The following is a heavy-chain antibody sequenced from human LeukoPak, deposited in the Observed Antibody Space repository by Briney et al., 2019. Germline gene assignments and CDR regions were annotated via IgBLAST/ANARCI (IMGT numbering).Heavy chain of an antibody. CDR1: GFTFSSYA. V-gene: IGHV3-30-3*02. D-gene: IGHD6-19*01. J-gene: IGHJ4*02. CDR2: ISYDGSNK. Sequence: GRSLRLSCAASGFTFSSYAMHWVRQAPGKGLEWVAVISYDGSNKYYADSVKGRFTISRDNSKNTLYLQMNSLRAEDTAVYYCAKTRPNYSSGWYDFDYWGQGTLVTVSS. CDR3: AKTRPNYSSGWYDFDY.